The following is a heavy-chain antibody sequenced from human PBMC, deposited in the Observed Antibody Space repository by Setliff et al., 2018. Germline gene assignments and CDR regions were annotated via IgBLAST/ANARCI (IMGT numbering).Heavy chain of an antibody. J-gene: IGHJ4*02. D-gene: IGHD3-22*01. V-gene: IGHV4-61*09. Sequence: SETLSLTCTVSGDSISSGSYYWTWIRQPAGKGLEWIGHFHTGGSTNYSRSLRSRVSISVDTSKNQFSLKLSSVTAADTAVYYCARGAGWCCDSSGYYYDYWGQGTLVTVSS. CDR1: GDSISSGSYY. CDR2: FHTGGST. CDR3: ARGAGWCCDSSGYYYDY.